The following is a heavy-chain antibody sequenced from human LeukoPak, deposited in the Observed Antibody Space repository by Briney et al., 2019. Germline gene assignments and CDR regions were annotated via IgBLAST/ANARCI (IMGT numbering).Heavy chain of an antibody. J-gene: IGHJ4*02. CDR2: ISSSGNTI. D-gene: IGHD4-17*01. Sequence: GGSLRLSCSASGFTCSSYEMNWVRQAPGKGREGVSYISSSGNTIYYAVSVKVRFTISRDNAKNSLYLQMNSLRAEDTGVYYCARDHGDNPAHWGQGTLVTASS. CDR1: GFTCSSYE. V-gene: IGHV3-48*03. CDR3: ARDHGDNPAH.